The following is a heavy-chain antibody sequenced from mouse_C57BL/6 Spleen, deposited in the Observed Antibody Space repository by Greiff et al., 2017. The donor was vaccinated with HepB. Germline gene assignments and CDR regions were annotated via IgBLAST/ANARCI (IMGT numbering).Heavy chain of an antibody. CDR2: ISDGGSYT. Sequence: EVQGVESGGGLVKPGGSLKLSCAASGFTFSSYAMSWVRQTPEKRLEWVATISDGGSYTYYPDNVKGRFTISRDNAKNNLYLQMSHLKSEDTAMYYCARDDDYRFGYWGQGTLVTVSA. D-gene: IGHD2-4*01. V-gene: IGHV5-4*01. CDR1: GFTFSSYA. J-gene: IGHJ3*01. CDR3: ARDDDYRFGY.